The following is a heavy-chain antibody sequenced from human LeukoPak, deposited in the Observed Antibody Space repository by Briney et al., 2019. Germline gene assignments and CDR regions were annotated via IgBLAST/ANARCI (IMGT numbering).Heavy chain of an antibody. CDR3: AAGQAKGDFWSGYRVDDYYYGMDV. D-gene: IGHD3-3*01. V-gene: IGHV1-69*02. J-gene: IGHJ6*01. CDR2: IIPILGIA. CDR1: GGTFISYT. Sequence: ASVKVSCKASGGTFISYTISWVRQAPGQGLEWMGRIIPILGIANYAQKFQGRVTITADKSTSTAYMELSSLRSEDTAVYYCAAGQAKGDFWSGYRVDDYYYGMDVRGQGTTVTVSS.